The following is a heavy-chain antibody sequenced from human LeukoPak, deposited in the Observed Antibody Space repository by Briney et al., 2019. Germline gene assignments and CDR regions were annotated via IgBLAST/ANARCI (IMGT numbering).Heavy chain of an antibody. D-gene: IGHD4-17*01. V-gene: IGHV4-39*01. CDR2: IYYSGST. Sequence: SETLSLTCTVSGGSISSSSYYWGWIRQPPGKGLEWIGSIYYSGSTYYNPSLKSRVTISVDTSKNQFSLKLSSVTAADTAVYYCARSLDYGDYYMDVWGKGTAVTVSS. CDR3: ARSLDYGDYYMDV. J-gene: IGHJ6*03. CDR1: GGSISSSSYY.